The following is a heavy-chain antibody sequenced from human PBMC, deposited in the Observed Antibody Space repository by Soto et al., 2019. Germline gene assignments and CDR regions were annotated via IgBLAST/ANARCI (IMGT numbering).Heavy chain of an antibody. V-gene: IGHV5-10-1*01. D-gene: IGHD3-16*01. CDR1: GYSFTSYW. J-gene: IGHJ6*04. CDR2: IDPSDSYT. CDR3: ARWGPPHYYYYGMDV. Sequence: GESLKISCKGSGYSFTSYWISWVRQMPGKGLEWMGRIDPSDSYTNYSPSFQGHVTISADKSISTAYLQWSSLKASDTAMYYCARWGPPHYYYYGMDVWGKGTRVTVPS.